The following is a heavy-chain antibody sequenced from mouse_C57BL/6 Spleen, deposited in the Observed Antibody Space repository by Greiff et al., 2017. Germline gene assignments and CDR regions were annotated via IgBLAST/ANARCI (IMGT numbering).Heavy chain of an antibody. D-gene: IGHD1-1*01. CDR2: IDPSDSYT. V-gene: IGHV1-59*01. J-gene: IGHJ3*01. CDR1: GYTFTSYW. CDR3: ARWVTTVVAPAY. Sequence: VQLQQPGAELVRPGTSVKLSCKASGYTFTSYWMHWVKQRPGQGLEWIGVIDPSDSYTNYNQKFKGKATLTVDTSSSTAYMQLSSLTSEDSAVYYCARWVTTVVAPAYWGQGTLVTVSA.